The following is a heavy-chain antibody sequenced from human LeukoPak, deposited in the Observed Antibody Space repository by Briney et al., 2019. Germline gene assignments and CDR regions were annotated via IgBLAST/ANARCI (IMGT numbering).Heavy chain of an antibody. Sequence: PVKVSCKASGGTFSSYAISWVRQAPGQGLEWMGGIIPIFGTANYAQKFQGRVTITTDESTSTAYMELSSLRSEDTAVYYCASGYYDSSGSPYFQHWGQGTLVTVSS. D-gene: IGHD3-22*01. CDR3: ASGYYDSSGSPYFQH. CDR2: IIPIFGTA. V-gene: IGHV1-69*05. J-gene: IGHJ1*01. CDR1: GGTFSSYA.